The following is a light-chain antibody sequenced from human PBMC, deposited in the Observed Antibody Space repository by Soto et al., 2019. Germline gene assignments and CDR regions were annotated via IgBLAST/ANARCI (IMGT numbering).Light chain of an antibody. V-gene: IGKV3-15*01. CDR1: QSVGRS. Sequence: EIVLTQSPDTLSLSPGERATLSCRASQSVGRSLAWYQQKPGQAPRLLIYGTSARATGIPATFSGSGSGTEFTLTISSLQSEDFAIYYCQQFNSWLWTFGQGTKVDIK. CDR2: GTS. CDR3: QQFNSWLWT. J-gene: IGKJ1*01.